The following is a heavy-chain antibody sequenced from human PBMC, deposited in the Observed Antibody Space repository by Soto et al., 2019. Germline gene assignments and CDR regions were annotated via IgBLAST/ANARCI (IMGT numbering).Heavy chain of an antibody. CDR3: ARDIRLVILEY. CDR2: ISSSGSTI. Sequence: EVQLVESGGGLVQPGGSLKLSGAASGFTFSSYEMNWVREAPGKGLEWVSYISSSGSTIYYADSVKGRFTISRDNAKNSLYLQMNSLRAEDTAVYYCARDIRLVILEYWGQGTLVTVSS. CDR1: GFTFSSYE. V-gene: IGHV3-48*03. D-gene: IGHD3-16*02. J-gene: IGHJ4*02.